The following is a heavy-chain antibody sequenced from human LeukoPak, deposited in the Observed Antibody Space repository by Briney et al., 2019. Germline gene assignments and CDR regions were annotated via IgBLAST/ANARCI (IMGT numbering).Heavy chain of an antibody. CDR2: IIPILGIA. CDR3: AKDTLDSSGYFGY. V-gene: IGHV1-69*04. J-gene: IGHJ4*02. CDR1: GGTFSSYA. D-gene: IGHD3-22*01. Sequence: GASVKVSCKASGGTFSSYAISWVRQAPGQGLEWMGRIIPILGIANYAQKFQGGVTITADKSTSTAYMELSSLRSEDTAVYYCAKDTLDSSGYFGYWGQGTLVTVSS.